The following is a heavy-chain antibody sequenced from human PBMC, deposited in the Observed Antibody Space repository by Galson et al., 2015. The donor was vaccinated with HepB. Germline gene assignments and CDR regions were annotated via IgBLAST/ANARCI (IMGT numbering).Heavy chain of an antibody. CDR2: IYPGDSDT. Sequence: QSGAEVKKPGESLKISCKASGYSFSSYWIGWVRQMPGKGLEWMGIIYPGDSDTRYSPSFQGRVTISADKSITTAYLQWSSLKASDTAVYYCARATRDHLAAFDIWGQGTMVTVSS. CDR3: ARATRDHLAAFDI. D-gene: IGHD5-12*01. CDR1: GYSFSSYW. J-gene: IGHJ3*02. V-gene: IGHV5-51*01.